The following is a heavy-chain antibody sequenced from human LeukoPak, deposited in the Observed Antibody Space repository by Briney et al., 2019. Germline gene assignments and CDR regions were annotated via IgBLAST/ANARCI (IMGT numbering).Heavy chain of an antibody. CDR3: ARALGSPLDF. CDR2: LNDDGSTT. J-gene: IGHJ4*02. D-gene: IGHD1-26*01. V-gene: IGHV3-74*01. CDR1: GFPFGRSW. Sequence: PGGALRLSCAASGFPFGRSWMQWVRQSPGKGLVWVSRLNDDGSTTTYADSVKGRFTISRDNAKNTLYLQMNSLRAEDTAVYYCARALGSPLDFWGQGTLVTVSS.